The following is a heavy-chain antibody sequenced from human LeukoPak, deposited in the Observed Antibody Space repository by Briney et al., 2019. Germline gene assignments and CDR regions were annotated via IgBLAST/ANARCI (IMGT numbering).Heavy chain of an antibody. V-gene: IGHV1-2*02. D-gene: IGHD3-10*01. CDR2: INPNSGGT. Sequence: GASVKVSCKASGYTFTGYYMHWVRQAPGQGLEWMGWINPNSGGTNYAQKFQGRVTMTRDTSISTAHMELSRLRSDDTAVYYCARLLWFGESGYYYYYMDVWGKGTTVTISS. J-gene: IGHJ6*03. CDR3: ARLLWFGESGYYYYYMDV. CDR1: GYTFTGYY.